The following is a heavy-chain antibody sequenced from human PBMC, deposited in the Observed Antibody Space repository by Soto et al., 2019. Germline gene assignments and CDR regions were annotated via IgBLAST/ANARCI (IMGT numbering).Heavy chain of an antibody. J-gene: IGHJ4*02. Sequence: GGSLRLSCAASGFTFSSYAMHWVRQAPGKGLEWVAVISYDGSNKYYADSVKGRFTISRDNSKNTLYLQMNSLRAEDTAVYYCARDYYDSSGRPPAYYFDYWGQGTLVTVSS. CDR1: GFTFSSYA. CDR2: ISYDGSNK. V-gene: IGHV3-30-3*01. D-gene: IGHD3-22*01. CDR3: ARDYYDSSGRPPAYYFDY.